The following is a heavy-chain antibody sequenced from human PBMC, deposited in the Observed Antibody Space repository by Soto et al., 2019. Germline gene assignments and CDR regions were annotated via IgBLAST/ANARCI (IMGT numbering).Heavy chain of an antibody. CDR2: INHSGST. CDR3: ASGMATIKY. D-gene: IGHD5-12*01. V-gene: IGHV4-34*01. J-gene: IGHJ4*02. Sequence: PSETLSLTCAVYVGSFSGYYWSLIRQPPGKGLEWIGEINHSGSTNYNPSLKSRVTISVDTSKNQFSLKLSSVTAADTAVYYCASGMATIKYWGQGTMVTVSS. CDR1: VGSFSGYY.